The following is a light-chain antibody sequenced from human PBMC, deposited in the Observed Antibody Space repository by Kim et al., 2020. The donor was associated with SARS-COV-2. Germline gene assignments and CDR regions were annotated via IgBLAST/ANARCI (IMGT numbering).Light chain of an antibody. CDR2: AAS. J-gene: IGKJ1*01. Sequence: SLGDRVDITGRARQDIRNYLVWYQHKPGKAPKRLIYAASSLQNVVPSRFSGSGSVTEFTLTISSLHPEDFATYYCLQHNDYPLTFGQGTKVDIK. V-gene: IGKV1-17*01. CDR1: QDIRNY. CDR3: LQHNDYPLT.